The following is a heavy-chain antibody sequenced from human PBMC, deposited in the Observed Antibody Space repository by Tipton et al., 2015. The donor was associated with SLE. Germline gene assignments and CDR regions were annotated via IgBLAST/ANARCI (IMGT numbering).Heavy chain of an antibody. CDR1: GGTFSSYA. V-gene: IGHV1-69*13. J-gene: IGHJ4*02. CDR3: AGGEQPDVDY. Sequence: QSGAEVKKPGSSVKVSCKASGGTFSSYAISWVRQAPGQGLEWMGRIIPIFGTANYAQKFQGRVTITADESTNTAYMELSSLRAEDSAVYYWAGGEQPDVDYWGQGALVTVSS. D-gene: IGHD6-13*01. CDR2: IIPIFGTA.